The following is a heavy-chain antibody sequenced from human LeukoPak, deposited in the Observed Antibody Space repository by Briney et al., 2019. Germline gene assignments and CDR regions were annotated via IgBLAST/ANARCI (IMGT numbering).Heavy chain of an antibody. Sequence: GGSLRLSCAASGFTFDDYGMSWGRQAPGKGLEWVSGINWNGGSTGYADSVKGRFTISRDNAKNSLYLQMNSLRAEDTAVYYCARHPPGIYSSGYYEGWFDPWGQGTLVTVSS. V-gene: IGHV3-20*04. CDR1: GFTFDDYG. CDR3: ARHPPGIYSSGYYEGWFDP. D-gene: IGHD3-22*01. CDR2: INWNGGST. J-gene: IGHJ5*02.